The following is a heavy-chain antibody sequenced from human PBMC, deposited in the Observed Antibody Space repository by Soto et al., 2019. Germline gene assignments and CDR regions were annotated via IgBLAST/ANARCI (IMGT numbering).Heavy chain of an antibody. J-gene: IGHJ6*02. V-gene: IGHV1-18*01. CDR1: GYTFTSYG. CDR3: ARDRRLDSGYYYYYGMDV. D-gene: IGHD6-19*01. CDR2: ISAYNGNT. Sequence: QVQLVQSGAEVKKPGASVKVSCKASGYTFTSYGISWVRQAPGQGLEWMGWISAYNGNTNYAQKLQGRVTMTTDTSTSTAYMELRSLRSDDTAVYYCARDRRLDSGYYYYYGMDVWGQGTTVTVSS.